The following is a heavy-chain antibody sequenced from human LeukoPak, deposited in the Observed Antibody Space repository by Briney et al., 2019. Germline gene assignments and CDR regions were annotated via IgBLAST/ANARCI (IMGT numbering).Heavy chain of an antibody. Sequence: PGGSLRLSCAASGFTFSDYYMSWIRQAPGKGLEWVSYISSSGSTIYYADSVKGRFTISRDNAKNSLYLQMNSLRAEDTALYYCAKDILPGGYGSYFDYWGQGTLVTVSS. V-gene: IGHV3-11*01. CDR1: GFTFSDYY. CDR2: ISSSGSTI. CDR3: AKDILPGGYGSYFDY. J-gene: IGHJ4*02. D-gene: IGHD5-12*01.